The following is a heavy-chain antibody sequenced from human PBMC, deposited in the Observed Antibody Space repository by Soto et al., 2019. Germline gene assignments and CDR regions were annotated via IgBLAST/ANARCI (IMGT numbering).Heavy chain of an antibody. V-gene: IGHV1-69*13. J-gene: IGHJ3*02. CDR1: AGTFRTYA. Sequence: GASGRASGKASAGTFRTYAISWVRQAPGQGLEWMGGIIPIFGTANYAQKFQGRVTITADESTSTAYMELSSLRSEDTAVYYCARDSVYSSGWYRVAFDIWGQGTTVTVSS. D-gene: IGHD6-19*01. CDR2: IIPIFGTA. CDR3: ARDSVYSSGWYRVAFDI.